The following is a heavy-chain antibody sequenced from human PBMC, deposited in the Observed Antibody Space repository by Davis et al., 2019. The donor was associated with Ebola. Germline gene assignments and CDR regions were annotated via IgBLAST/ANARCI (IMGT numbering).Heavy chain of an antibody. CDR2: ISGSGNT. D-gene: IGHD3-3*01. Sequence: GESLKISCAASGLTFRNYAMSWVRQAPGKGLEWVSAISGSGNTFYADSVKGRFTISRDNSKNTLYLQMSGLRADDSAFYYCAKEYFDFWSGSYTGGFHWGPGTLVTVSS. CDR3: AKEYFDFWSGSYTGGFH. CDR1: GLTFRNYA. J-gene: IGHJ4*02. V-gene: IGHV3-23*01.